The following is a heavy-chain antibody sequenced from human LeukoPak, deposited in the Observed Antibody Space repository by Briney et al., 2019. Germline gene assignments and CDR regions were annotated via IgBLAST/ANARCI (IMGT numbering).Heavy chain of an antibody. V-gene: IGHV4-39*01. CDR2: IYYSGST. CDR3: ARLRRGYSGYDYGYYYYMDV. D-gene: IGHD5-12*01. J-gene: IGHJ6*03. Sequence: PSETLSLTCTVSGGSISSSSYYWGWIRQSPGKGLEWIGSIYYSGSTYYNPSLKSRVTISVDTSKNQFSLKLSSVTAADTAVYYCARLRRGYSGYDYGYYYYMDVWGKGTTVTVSS. CDR1: GGSISSSSYY.